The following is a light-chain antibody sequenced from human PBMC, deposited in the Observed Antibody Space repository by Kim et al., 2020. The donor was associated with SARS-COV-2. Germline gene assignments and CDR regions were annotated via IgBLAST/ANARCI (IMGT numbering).Light chain of an antibody. J-gene: IGLJ2*01. CDR1: SSNIGNNY. V-gene: IGLV1-51*01. CDR3: GTWDSSLSAVV. CDR2: DNN. Sequence: GQKVTSSYSGSSSNIGNNYVSWYQQLPGTAPKLLIYDNNKRPSGIPDRFSGSKSGTSATLGITGLQTGDEADYYCGTWDSSLSAVVFGGGTQLTVL.